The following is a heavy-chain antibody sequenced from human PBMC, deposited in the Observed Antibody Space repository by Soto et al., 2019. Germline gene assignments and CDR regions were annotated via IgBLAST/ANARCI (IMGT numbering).Heavy chain of an antibody. J-gene: IGHJ6*02. V-gene: IGHV3-33*01. CDR2: IWYDGSNK. D-gene: IGHD6-19*01. CDR3: AREGSGVAGNYYYYGMDV. CDR1: GFTFSSYG. Sequence: GGSLRLSCAASGFTFSSYGMHWARQAQGKGLEWVAVIWYDGSNKYYADSVKGRFTISRDNSKNTLYLQMNGLRAEDTAVYYCAREGSGVAGNYYYYGMDVWGQGTTVTVSS.